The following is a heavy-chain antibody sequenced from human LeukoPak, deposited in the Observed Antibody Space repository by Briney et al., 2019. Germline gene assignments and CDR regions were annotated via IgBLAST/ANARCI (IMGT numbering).Heavy chain of an antibody. CDR2: INPSGGST. J-gene: IGHJ4*02. CDR1: GYTFTSYY. CDR3: ARDVNERWLQFGLGY. Sequence: ASVKVSCKASGYTFTSYYMYWVRQAPGQGLEWMGIINPSGGSTSYAQKFQGRVTMTRDTSTSTVYMELSSLSSEDTAVYYCARDVNERWLQFGLGYWGQGTLVTVSS. V-gene: IGHV1-46*01. D-gene: IGHD5-24*01.